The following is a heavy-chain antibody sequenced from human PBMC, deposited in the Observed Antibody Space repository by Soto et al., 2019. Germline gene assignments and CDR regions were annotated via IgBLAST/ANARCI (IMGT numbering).Heavy chain of an antibody. V-gene: IGHV1-2*04. J-gene: IGHJ6*02. CDR1: GYTFTGYY. CDR3: ARGLLCSGSYLYYYYYYGMDV. Sequence: ASVKVSCKASGYTFTGYYMHWVRQAPGQGLEWMGWINPNSGGTNYAQKFQGWVTMTRDTSISTAYMELSRLRSDDTALYYCARGLLCSGSYLYYYYYYGMDVWGQGTTVTVSS. D-gene: IGHD3-10*02. CDR2: INPNSGGT.